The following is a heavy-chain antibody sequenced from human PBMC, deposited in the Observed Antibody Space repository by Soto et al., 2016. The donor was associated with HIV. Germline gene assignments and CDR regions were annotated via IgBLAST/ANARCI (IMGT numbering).Heavy chain of an antibody. J-gene: IGHJ4*02. CDR3: ARDRRDVIMWFGEIFDF. Sequence: QVQLVQSGSEVKKPGASVKVSCKASGYTFSNYGISWVRQAPGQGLEWMGWISAYNGQTNYAQRLQDRVTMTTDTSTSTAYMGLRSLRSDDTAMYYCARDRRDVIMWFGEIFDFWGQGTLVTVSS. CDR1: GYTFSNYG. D-gene: IGHD3-10*01. CDR2: ISAYNGQT. V-gene: IGHV1-18*01.